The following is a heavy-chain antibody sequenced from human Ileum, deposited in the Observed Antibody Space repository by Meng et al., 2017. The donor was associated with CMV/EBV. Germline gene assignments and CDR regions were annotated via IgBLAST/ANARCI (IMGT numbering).Heavy chain of an antibody. D-gene: IGHD2-15*01. CDR2: INSDGSST. V-gene: IGHV3-74*01. Sequence: GESLKISCAASGFTFSSYWMHWVRQAPGKGLVWVSRINSDGSSTSYADSVKGRFTISRDNAKNTLYLQMNSLRAEDTAVYYCAREEDYYYYGMDVWGQGTTVTVSS. CDR3: AREEDYYYYGMDV. CDR1: GFTFSSYW. J-gene: IGHJ6*02.